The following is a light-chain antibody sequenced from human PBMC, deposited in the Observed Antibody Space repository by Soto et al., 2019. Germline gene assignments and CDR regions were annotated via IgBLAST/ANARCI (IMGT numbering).Light chain of an antibody. CDR3: SSYAGTNNFVV. CDR2: EVS. J-gene: IGLJ2*01. Sequence: QSVLTQPPSASGSPGQSVTISCTGTSSDVGGYNYVSWYQQHPGKAPKLMIYEVSKRPSGVPDRFSGSKSGNRASLTVSGLQAEDEADYYSSSYAGTNNFVVFGGGTKLTVL. V-gene: IGLV2-8*01. CDR1: SSDVGGYNY.